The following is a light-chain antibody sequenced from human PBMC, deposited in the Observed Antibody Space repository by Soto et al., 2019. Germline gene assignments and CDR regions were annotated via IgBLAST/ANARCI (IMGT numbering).Light chain of an antibody. J-gene: IGKJ5*01. CDR2: LGS. V-gene: IGKV2-28*01. CDR3: MQALQTPLT. CDR1: QSLLHSNGYNY. Sequence: DIVMTQSPLSLPVTPGEPASISCRSSQSLLHSNGYNYLDWYLQKPGQSPQLLIYLGSNRASGAPDRFSGSGSGTDFTLKISRVEAEDVGVYYCMQALQTPLTVGQGTRLEIK.